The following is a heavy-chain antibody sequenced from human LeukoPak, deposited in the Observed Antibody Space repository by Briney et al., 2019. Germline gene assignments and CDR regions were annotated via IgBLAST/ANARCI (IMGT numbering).Heavy chain of an antibody. CDR3: AKDGRVGRDGYCSA. D-gene: IGHD2-15*01. CDR2: ISYDGSNK. CDR1: GFTFSSYG. J-gene: IGHJ5*02. V-gene: IGHV3-30*18. Sequence: GGSLRLSCAASGFTFSSYGMHWVRQAPGKGLEWVAGISYDGSNKYYADSVKGRFTISRDNSKNTLYLQMNSLRAEDTAVYYCAKDGRVGRDGYCSAWGQGTLVTVSS.